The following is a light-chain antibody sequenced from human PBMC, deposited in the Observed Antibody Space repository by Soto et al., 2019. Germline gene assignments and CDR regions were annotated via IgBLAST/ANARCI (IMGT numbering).Light chain of an antibody. Sequence: EIVMTQSPATLSVSPGERATLSCRASQSVSGNLAWYQQKPGQAPRLLIYGASTRATGIPARFSGSGSGTDFTLTISSLQSEDFAVYYCHQYNNWPQTFGQGTKVEIK. J-gene: IGKJ1*01. CDR1: QSVSGN. CDR3: HQYNNWPQT. V-gene: IGKV3-15*01. CDR2: GAS.